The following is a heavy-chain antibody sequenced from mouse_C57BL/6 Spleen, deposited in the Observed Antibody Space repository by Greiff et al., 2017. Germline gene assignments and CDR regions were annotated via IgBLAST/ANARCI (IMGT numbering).Heavy chain of an antibody. J-gene: IGHJ2*01. V-gene: IGHV1-64*01. CDR3: ARGYYYGSSYDY. CDR1: GYTFTSYW. Sequence: QVQLQQPGAELVKPGASVKLSCKASGYTFTSYWMHWVKQRPGQGLEWIGMIHPNSGSTNYNEKFKSKATLTVDKSSSTAYMQHSSLTSEDSAVYYCARGYYYGSSYDYWGQGTTLTVSS. D-gene: IGHD1-1*01. CDR2: IHPNSGST.